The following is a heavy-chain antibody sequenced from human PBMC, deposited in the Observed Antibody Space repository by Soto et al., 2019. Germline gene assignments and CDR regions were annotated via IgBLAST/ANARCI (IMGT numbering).Heavy chain of an antibody. CDR1: GYDFPTYW. Sequence: GESLKISCKGSGYDFPTYWIGWLRQTPGRGLEWMGIIYPGDSDTRYSPSFQGQVTISVAKSLSTTYLQWRGLKASDSAKYYCARHYYDCNGYYPEAWGQGRLVTVS. D-gene: IGHD3-22*01. V-gene: IGHV5-51*01. J-gene: IGHJ5*02. CDR2: IYPGDSDT. CDR3: ARHYYDCNGYYPEA.